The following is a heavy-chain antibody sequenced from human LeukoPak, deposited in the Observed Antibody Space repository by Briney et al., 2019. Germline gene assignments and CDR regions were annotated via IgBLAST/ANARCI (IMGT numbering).Heavy chain of an antibody. CDR3: ARAGYSSSWYYYYYYGMDV. D-gene: IGHD6-13*01. Sequence: SETLSLTCAVYGGYFSGYYWSWIRQPPGKGLEWIGEINHSGSTNYNPSLKSRVTISVDTSKNQFSLKLSSVTAADTAVYYCARAGYSSSWYYYYYYGMDVWGQGTTVTVSS. CDR2: INHSGST. J-gene: IGHJ6*02. V-gene: IGHV4-34*01. CDR1: GGYFSGYY.